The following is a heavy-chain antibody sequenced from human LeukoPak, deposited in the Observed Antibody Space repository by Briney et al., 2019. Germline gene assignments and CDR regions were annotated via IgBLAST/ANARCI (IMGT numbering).Heavy chain of an antibody. J-gene: IGHJ4*02. V-gene: IGHV3-23*01. CDR3: AKGYYYDSSGYYRLYFDY. CDR1: GFTFSSYA. CDR2: ISGSGGTT. Sequence: GGSPRLSCAASGFTFSSYAMSWVRQAPGEGLEWVSTISGSGGTTYYADSVRGRFTISRDNSKNTLYLQMNSLRAEDTAVYYCAKGYYYDSSGYYRLYFDYWGQETLVTVSS. D-gene: IGHD3-22*01.